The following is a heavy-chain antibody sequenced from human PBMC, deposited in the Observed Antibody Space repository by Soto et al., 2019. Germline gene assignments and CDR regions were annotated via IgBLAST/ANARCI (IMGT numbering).Heavy chain of an antibody. CDR1: GCTFNSYD. CDR3: AKSPGNHCYYSFDY. D-gene: IGHD3-22*01. CDR2: ISGSGGSK. J-gene: IGHJ4*02. Sequence: GGSLRLSXAASGCTFNSYDMNWVRQPPGKGLEWVSSISGSGGSKNYADSVKGRCTFARDASKNLRYLQMISLRAEDTAVHFCAKSPGNHCYYSFDYWGQGTLVTVSS. V-gene: IGHV3-23*01.